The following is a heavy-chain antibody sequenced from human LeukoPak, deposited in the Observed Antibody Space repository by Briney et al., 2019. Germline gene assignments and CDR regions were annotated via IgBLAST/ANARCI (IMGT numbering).Heavy chain of an antibody. CDR1: GFIFTDYG. D-gene: IGHD6-19*01. Sequence: PGGSLRLSCAASGFIFTDYGMHWVRQAPGKGLEWLTFIRYDGSDKYYADSVKGRFTISRDNSKNTLYLQMNSLRAEDTAVYYCARDLLEAVAGTVYYYYMDVWGKGTTVTVSS. V-gene: IGHV3-30*02. CDR2: IRYDGSDK. J-gene: IGHJ6*03. CDR3: ARDLLEAVAGTVYYYYMDV.